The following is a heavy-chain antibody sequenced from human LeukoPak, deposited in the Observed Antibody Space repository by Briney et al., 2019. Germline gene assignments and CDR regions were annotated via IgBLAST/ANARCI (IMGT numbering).Heavy chain of an antibody. J-gene: IGHJ6*03. CDR1: GGSFSGYY. D-gene: IGHD2-2*01. Sequence: SETLSLTCAVYGGSFSGYYWSWIRQPPGKGLEWIGEVNHSGSTNYNPSLKSRVTISVDTSKNQFSLKLSSVTAADTAVYYCARGNANIVVVLAAIRYYYYMDVWGKGTTVTVSS. V-gene: IGHV4-34*01. CDR2: VNHSGST. CDR3: ARGNANIVVVLAAIRYYYYMDV.